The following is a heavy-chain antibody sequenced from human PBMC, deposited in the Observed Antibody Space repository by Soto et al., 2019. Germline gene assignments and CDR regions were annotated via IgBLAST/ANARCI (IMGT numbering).Heavy chain of an antibody. J-gene: IGHJ4*02. CDR1: GYTFTSYD. D-gene: IGHD4-17*01. V-gene: IGHV1-8*01. CDR3: ARDPPLSGDYDVSGDY. CDR2: MNPNRGNT. Sequence: QVQLVQSGAEVKKPGASVKVSCKASGYTFTSYDINWVRQATGQGLEWMGWMNPNRGNTGYAQKFPGRGPMTRNRSISTAYMELGSLRSEETAVYYCARDPPLSGDYDVSGDYWGQGTLVTVSS.